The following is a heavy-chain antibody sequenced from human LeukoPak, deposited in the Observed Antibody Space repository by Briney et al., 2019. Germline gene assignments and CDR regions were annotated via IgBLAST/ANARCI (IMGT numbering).Heavy chain of an antibody. V-gene: IGHV4-59*08. D-gene: IGHD6-19*01. Sequence: ASETLSLTCTVSGDSLSSHYWSWIRQPPGKGLEWIGYIYGSGSTHYDPSLRSRVTISEDTSKNQFSLKLTSVTAADTAVYYCAGNVGWYTHDTWGQGTLVTVSS. CDR2: IYGSGST. CDR3: AGNVGWYTHDT. CDR1: GDSLSSHY. J-gene: IGHJ5*02.